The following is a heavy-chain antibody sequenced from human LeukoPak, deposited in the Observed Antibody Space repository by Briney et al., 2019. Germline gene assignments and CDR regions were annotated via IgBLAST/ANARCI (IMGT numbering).Heavy chain of an antibody. J-gene: IGHJ4*02. V-gene: IGHV1-46*01. CDR1: GYTFTSYY. CDR2: INPSGGST. D-gene: IGHD4-17*01. CDR3: ARGSGALMLTTVTTPLPYYFDY. Sequence: ASVKVSCKASGYTFTSYYMHWVRQAPGQGLEWMGIINPSGGSTSYAQKFQGRVTMTRDTSTSTVYMELSSLRSEDTAVYYCARGSGALMLTTVTTPLPYYFDYWGQGTLVTVSS.